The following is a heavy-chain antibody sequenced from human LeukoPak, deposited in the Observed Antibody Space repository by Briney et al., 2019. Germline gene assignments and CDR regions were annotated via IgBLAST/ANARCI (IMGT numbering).Heavy chain of an antibody. Sequence: GGSLRLSCVASGFTFSNYEMNWVRQAPGKGLEWVSYISTTGSSIYYADSVKGRFTISRDNVKNLLYLQMNSLRAEDTAVYYCARVQRGIAVALDYWGQGTLATVSS. J-gene: IGHJ4*02. CDR2: ISTTGSSI. D-gene: IGHD6-19*01. CDR3: ARVQRGIAVALDY. CDR1: GFTFSNYE. V-gene: IGHV3-48*03.